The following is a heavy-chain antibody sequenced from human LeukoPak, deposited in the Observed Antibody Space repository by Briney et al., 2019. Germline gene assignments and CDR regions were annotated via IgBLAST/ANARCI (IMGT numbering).Heavy chain of an antibody. V-gene: IGHV3-33*06. Sequence: GGSLRLSCAASGFTFSSYGMHWVCQAPGKGLEWVAVIWYDGSNKYYADSVKGRFTISRDNSRNTLYLQMNSLRAEDTAVYYCAKEKDYMDVWGKGTMVTVSS. CDR2: IWYDGSNK. J-gene: IGHJ6*03. CDR1: GFTFSSYG. CDR3: AKEKDYMDV.